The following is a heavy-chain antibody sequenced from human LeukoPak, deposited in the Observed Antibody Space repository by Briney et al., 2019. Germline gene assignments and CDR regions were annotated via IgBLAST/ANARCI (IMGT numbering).Heavy chain of an antibody. V-gene: IGHV4-34*01. CDR1: AGSFSGYY. J-gene: IGHJ6*03. CDR3: ARGRRGSSSSPYYYYYYYMDV. D-gene: IGHD6-6*01. Sequence: SETLSLTCAVYAGSFSGYYWSWIRQPPGKGLEWIGEINHSGSTNYNPSLKSRVTISVDTSKNQFSLKLSSVTAADTAVYYCARGRRGSSSSPYYYYYYYMDVWGKGTTVTVSS. CDR2: INHSGST.